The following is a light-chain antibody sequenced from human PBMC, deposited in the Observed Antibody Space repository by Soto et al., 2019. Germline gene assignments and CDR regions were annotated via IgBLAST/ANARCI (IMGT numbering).Light chain of an antibody. CDR2: DVS. J-gene: IGLJ1*01. Sequence: SALTQPASVSGSPGQSITISCTGTSSDVGGYNYVSWYQQHPGKAPKFMIYDVSNRPSGVSNRFSGSKSGNTASLTISGLQAEDEADYYCCSYPTSNTRQIVFGTGTKVTVL. CDR1: SSDVGGYNY. V-gene: IGLV2-14*01. CDR3: CSYPTSNTRQIV.